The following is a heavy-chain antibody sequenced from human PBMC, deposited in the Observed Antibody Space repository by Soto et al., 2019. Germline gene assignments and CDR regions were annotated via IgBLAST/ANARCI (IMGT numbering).Heavy chain of an antibody. D-gene: IGHD6-19*01. Sequence: SETLSLSCTVSGGSISSGGYYWSWIRQHPGKGLEWIGYIYYSGSTYYNPSLKSRVTISVDTSKNQFSLKLNSVTAADTAVYYCARGFAIGWYTYFYDLWGQGPLVTVSS. CDR2: IYYSGST. CDR1: GGSISSGGYY. V-gene: IGHV4-31*03. J-gene: IGHJ5*02. CDR3: ARGFAIGWYTYFYDL.